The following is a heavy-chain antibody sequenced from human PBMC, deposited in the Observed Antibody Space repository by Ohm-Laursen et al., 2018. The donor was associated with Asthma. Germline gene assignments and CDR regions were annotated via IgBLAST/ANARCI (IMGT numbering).Heavy chain of an antibody. D-gene: IGHD6-19*01. CDR3: AKRAGYTSGWDFDY. CDR2: ISYDGSNK. V-gene: IGHV3-30*18. CDR1: GFTFSSYG. J-gene: IGHJ4*02. Sequence: SLRLSCSASGFTFSSYGMHWVRQAPGKGLEWVAVISYDGSNKYYADSVKGRFTISRDNSKNTLYLQLNSLRVEDTAVYHCAKRAGYTSGWDFDYWGQGTLVTVSS.